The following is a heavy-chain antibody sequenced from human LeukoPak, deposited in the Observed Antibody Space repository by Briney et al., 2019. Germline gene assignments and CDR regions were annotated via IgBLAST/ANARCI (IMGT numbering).Heavy chain of an antibody. V-gene: IGHV3-30*18. J-gene: IGHJ4*02. CDR3: AKTIGSDPPYYFDY. CDR2: ISYDGSNK. Sequence: PGGSLRLSCAASGFTFSSYSMHWVRQPPGKGLGWVGVISYDGSNKYYADSVKGRFTISRDNSKNTLYLQMNSLRAEDTAVYYCAKTIGSDPPYYFDYWGQGTLVTVSS. D-gene: IGHD1-26*01. CDR1: GFTFSSYS.